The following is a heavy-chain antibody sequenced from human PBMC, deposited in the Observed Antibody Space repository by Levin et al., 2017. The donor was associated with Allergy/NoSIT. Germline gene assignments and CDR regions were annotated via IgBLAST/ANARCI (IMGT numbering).Heavy chain of an antibody. Sequence: KSSETLSLTCAVSGGSISSGGYSWSWIRQPPGKGLEWIGYIYHSGSTYYNPSLKSRVTISVDRSKNQFSLKLSSVTAADTAVYYCARGKRLKYSSSSEGGGWFDPWGQGTLVTVSS. CDR3: ARGKRLKYSSSSEGGGWFDP. D-gene: IGHD6-6*01. CDR2: IYHSGST. CDR1: GGSISSGGYS. J-gene: IGHJ5*02. V-gene: IGHV4-30-2*01.